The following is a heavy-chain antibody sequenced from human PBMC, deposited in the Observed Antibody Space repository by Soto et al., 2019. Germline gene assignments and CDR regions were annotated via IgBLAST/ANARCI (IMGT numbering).Heavy chain of an antibody. CDR3: EHRKSEGLQFVLDY. CDR1: GFSLSTSGVG. V-gene: IGHV2-5*02. J-gene: IGHJ4*02. D-gene: IGHD5-12*01. CDR2: IYWDDDK. Sequence: QITLKESGPTLVNPTQTLTLTCTFSGFSLSTSGVGVGWIRQPPGKALEWLALIYWDDDKHYSPSLKSRLTITKDASKNQVVLTMTNMDPVDTATYYCEHRKSEGLQFVLDYWGQGTLVTVSS.